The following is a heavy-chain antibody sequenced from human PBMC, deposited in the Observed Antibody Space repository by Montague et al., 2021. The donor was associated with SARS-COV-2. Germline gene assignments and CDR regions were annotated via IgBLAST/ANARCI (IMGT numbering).Heavy chain of an antibody. Sequence: SETLSLTCDVYGGSFSSYWSWIRQPPGRGLEWVGQISHGGGTNYNPSLKSRVTISVDTSKNQVSLKLSSVTAADTVVYYCASHCGGGRCYFGMDVWGQGTTVTVSS. CDR1: GGSFSSY. CDR2: ISHGGGT. CDR3: ASHCGGGRCYFGMDV. V-gene: IGHV4-34*01. D-gene: IGHD2-15*01. J-gene: IGHJ6*02.